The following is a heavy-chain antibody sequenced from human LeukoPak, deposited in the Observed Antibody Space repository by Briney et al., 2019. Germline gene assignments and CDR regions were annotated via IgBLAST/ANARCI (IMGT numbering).Heavy chain of an antibody. CDR1: GYTFTGYY. J-gene: IGHJ4*02. Sequence: GASVKVSCKASGYTFTGYYMHWVRQAPGQGLEWMGWINPNSGGTNYAQKFQGRVTMTRDTSISTAYMELSRLRSDDTAVYYCARSPSYYYDSSGYLDYWGQGTLVTVSS. V-gene: IGHV1-2*02. D-gene: IGHD3-22*01. CDR2: INPNSGGT. CDR3: ARSPSYYYDSSGYLDY.